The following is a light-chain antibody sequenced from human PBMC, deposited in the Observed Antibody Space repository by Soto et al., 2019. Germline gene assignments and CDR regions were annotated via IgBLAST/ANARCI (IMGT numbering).Light chain of an antibody. CDR2: DAS. CDR3: QQYNNWPPN. J-gene: IGKJ5*01. CDR1: ESVSRH. V-gene: IGKV3-15*01. Sequence: EIVLTQSPATLSLSPGERVTLSCRASESVSRHLAWYQQKPGQAPKLLIFDASTRATGVPARFSGSGSGTEFTLTVSNLQSEDIAVYFCQQYNNWPPNFGQGTRLEIK.